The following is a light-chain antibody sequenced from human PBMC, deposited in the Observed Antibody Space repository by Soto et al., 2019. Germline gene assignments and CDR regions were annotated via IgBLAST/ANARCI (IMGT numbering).Light chain of an antibody. V-gene: IGLV2-23*01. CDR1: SSDVGSYNL. CDR3: CSYAGSSTFYV. Sequence: ALTQPASVSGSPGQSITISCTGTSSDVGSYNLVSWYQQHPGKAPKLMIYEGSKRPSGVSNRFSGSKSGNTASLTISGLLAEDEADYYCCSYAGSSTFYVFGTGTKVTVL. CDR2: EGS. J-gene: IGLJ1*01.